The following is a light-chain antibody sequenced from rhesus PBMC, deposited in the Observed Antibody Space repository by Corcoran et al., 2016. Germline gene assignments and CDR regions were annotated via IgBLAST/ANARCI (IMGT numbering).Light chain of an antibody. CDR3: QQYSNWPRT. J-gene: IGKJ1*01. CDR2: GAS. V-gene: IGKV3-42*01. Sequence: EIVMTQSPATLSLSPGERATLSCRASQSVSSSLAWYQQKPGQAPRLLIYGASSRATGIPDRSSGSGSGTELTLTISSLEPEDVAVYYCQQYSNWPRTFGQGTKVEIK. CDR1: QSVSSS.